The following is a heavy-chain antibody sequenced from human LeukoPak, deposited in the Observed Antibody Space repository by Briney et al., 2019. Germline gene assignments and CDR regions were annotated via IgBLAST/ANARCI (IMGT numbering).Heavy chain of an antibody. CDR2: ISAYNGNT. CDR1: GGTFSSYA. D-gene: IGHD1-26*01. J-gene: IGHJ4*02. V-gene: IGHV1-18*01. CDR3: ARDKEWEHLFDY. Sequence: RRASVKVSCKASGGTFSSYAISWVRQAPGQGLEWMGWISAYNGNTNYAQKLQGRVTMTTDTSTSTAYMELRSLRSDDTAVYYCARDKEWEHLFDYWGQGTLVTVSS.